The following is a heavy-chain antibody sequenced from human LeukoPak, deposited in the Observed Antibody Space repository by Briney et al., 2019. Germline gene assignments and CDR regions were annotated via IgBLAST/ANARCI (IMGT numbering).Heavy chain of an antibody. CDR3: ARERVTTTAFDI. CDR2: ICGSSSYT. V-gene: IGHV3-21*01. D-gene: IGHD5-12*01. CDR1: GFTFSSYP. Sequence: PGGSLRLSCAASGFTFSSYPMNWVRHAPGKGLEWVADICGSSSYTHYADSAKGRFTTSRDNAKNSLYLQMNSLRAEDTAVYYCARERVTTTAFDIWGQGTLVTVSS. J-gene: IGHJ3*02.